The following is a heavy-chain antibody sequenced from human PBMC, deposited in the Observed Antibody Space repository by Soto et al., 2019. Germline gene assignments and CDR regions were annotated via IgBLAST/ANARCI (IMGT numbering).Heavy chain of an antibody. Sequence: ASVKVSCKASGFSFTGYYIHWLRQAPGRGLEWTGWINAHSGGTEYAQKFQGRVTLTRDTSIATAYLTLTSLTSDDTALYYCAKDLTRQLAYWLDPWGQGTQVTVSS. J-gene: IGHJ5*02. CDR2: INAHSGGT. V-gene: IGHV1-2*02. CDR1: GFSFTGYY. D-gene: IGHD6-6*01. CDR3: AKDLTRQLAYWLDP.